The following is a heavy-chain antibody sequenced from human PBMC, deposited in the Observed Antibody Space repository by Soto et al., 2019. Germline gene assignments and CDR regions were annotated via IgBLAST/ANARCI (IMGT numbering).Heavy chain of an antibody. CDR1: GFTFSDHY. CDR2: SSNSGSFT. CDR3: AKSGDSSSWPHNRFDP. Sequence: GGSLRLSCAASGFTFSDHYMSWIRQAPGKGLEWIGYSSNSGSFTRYADSVKGRFSISRDNAKNSLYLQINSLRSDDTAVYYCAKSGDSSSWPHNRFDPWGQGTLVTVSS. D-gene: IGHD6-13*01. J-gene: IGHJ5*02. V-gene: IGHV3-11*03.